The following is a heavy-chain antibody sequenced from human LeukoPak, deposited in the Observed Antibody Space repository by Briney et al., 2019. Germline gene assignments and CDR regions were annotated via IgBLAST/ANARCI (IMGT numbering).Heavy chain of an antibody. CDR3: ARDVYYYGSGSYFHWFDP. D-gene: IGHD3-10*01. Sequence: SETLSLTCTVSGGSISSSSYYWGWIRQPPGKGLEWIGSIYYSGSTYYNPSLKSRVTISVDTSKNQFSLKLSSVTAADTAVYYCARDVYYYGSGSYFHWFDPWGQGTLVTVSS. J-gene: IGHJ5*02. CDR1: GGSISSSSYY. CDR2: IYYSGST. V-gene: IGHV4-39*02.